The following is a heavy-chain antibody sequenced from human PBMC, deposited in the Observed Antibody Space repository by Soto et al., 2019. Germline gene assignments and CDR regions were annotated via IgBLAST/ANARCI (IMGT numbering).Heavy chain of an antibody. V-gene: IGHV5-10-1*01. D-gene: IGHD6-13*01. CDR1: GYSFTSYW. CDR3: ASRRIAAAINDY. Sequence: PGESLKISCKGSGYSFTSYWISWVRQMPGKGLEWMGRIDPSDSYTNYSPSFQGHVTISADKSISTAYLQWSSLKASDTAMYYCASRRIAAAINDYWGQGTLVTVSS. CDR2: IDPSDSYT. J-gene: IGHJ4*02.